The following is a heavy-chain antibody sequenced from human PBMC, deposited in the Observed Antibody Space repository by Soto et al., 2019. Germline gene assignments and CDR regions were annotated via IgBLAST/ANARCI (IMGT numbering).Heavy chain of an antibody. CDR1: GGSISSANYY. CDR3: AKGDDSWSGMTRGDAFDI. CDR2: IYYSGST. D-gene: IGHD3-3*01. Sequence: QVQLQESGPGLVKPSQTLSLTCTVSGGSISSANYYWSWIRQHPGKGLEWIGYIYYSGSTYYNPSLKSRVTISVDTSKNHFSLKLSSVTAADTAVYYCAKGDDSWSGMTRGDAFDIWGQGTMVTVSS. V-gene: IGHV4-31*03. J-gene: IGHJ3*02.